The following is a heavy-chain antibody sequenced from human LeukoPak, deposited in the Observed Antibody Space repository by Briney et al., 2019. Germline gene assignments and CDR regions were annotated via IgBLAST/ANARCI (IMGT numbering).Heavy chain of an antibody. D-gene: IGHD6-13*01. Sequence: GGSLRLSCVVSGFTFSTFTMNWVRQAPGKGLEWVAVISYDGSNKYYADSVKGRFTISRDNSKNTLYLQMNSLETEDTAVYYCTTTYSSSWYVPPRVGDYWGQGTLVTVSS. CDR3: TTTYSSSWYVPPRVGDY. V-gene: IGHV3-30*04. J-gene: IGHJ4*02. CDR2: ISYDGSNK. CDR1: GFTFSTFT.